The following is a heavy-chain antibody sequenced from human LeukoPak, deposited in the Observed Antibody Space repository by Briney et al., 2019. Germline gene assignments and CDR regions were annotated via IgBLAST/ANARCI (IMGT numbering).Heavy chain of an antibody. CDR2: MNPNSGNT. D-gene: IGHD3-3*01. CDR3: ARDYYDFWSGYFN. V-gene: IGHV1-8*01. Sequence: ASVKVSCKASGYTFTSYDINWVRQATGQGLEWMGWMNPNSGNTGYAQKFQGRVTMIRNTSISTAYMELSSLRSEDTAVYYCARDYYDFWSGYFNWGQGTLVTVSS. J-gene: IGHJ4*02. CDR1: GYTFTSYD.